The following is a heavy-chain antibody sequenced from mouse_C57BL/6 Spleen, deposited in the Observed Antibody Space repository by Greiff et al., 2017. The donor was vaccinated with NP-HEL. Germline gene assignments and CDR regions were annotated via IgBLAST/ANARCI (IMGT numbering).Heavy chain of an antibody. V-gene: IGHV1-50*01. CDR2: IDPSDSYT. CDR3: ARRGDY. J-gene: IGHJ2*01. Sequence: QVHVKQPGAELVKPGASVKLSCKASGYTFTSYWMQWVKQRPGQGLEWIGEIDPSDSYTNYNQKFKGKATLTVDTSSSTAYMQLSSLTSEDSAVYYCARRGDYWGQGTTRTVSS. CDR1: GYTFTSYW.